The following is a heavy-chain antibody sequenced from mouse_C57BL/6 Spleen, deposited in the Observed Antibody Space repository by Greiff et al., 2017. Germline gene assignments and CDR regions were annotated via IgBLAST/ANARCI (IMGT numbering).Heavy chain of an antibody. CDR2: ISSGGSYT. CDR3: ARQNYSNYPYIDY. Sequence: EVKLMESGGDLVKPGGSLKLSCAASGFTFSSYGMSWVRQTPDKRLEWVATISSGGSYTYYPDSVKGRFTISRDNAKNTLYLQMSSLKSEDTAMYYCARQNYSNYPYIDYWGQGTTLTVSS. J-gene: IGHJ2*01. CDR1: GFTFSSYG. D-gene: IGHD2-5*01. V-gene: IGHV5-6*01.